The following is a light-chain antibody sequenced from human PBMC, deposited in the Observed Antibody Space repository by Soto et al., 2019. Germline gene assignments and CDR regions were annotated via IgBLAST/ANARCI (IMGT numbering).Light chain of an antibody. CDR1: SSNIGSNT. Sequence: QAVLTQPPSASGTPGPRVTLSCSGSSSNIGSNTVNWYQQLPGTAPKLLIYSNNQRPSGVPDRFSGSKSGTSASLAISGLQSEDEADYYFAAWDDSLNGHVVFGGGTKLTVL. V-gene: IGLV1-44*01. CDR3: AAWDDSLNGHVV. CDR2: SNN. J-gene: IGLJ2*01.